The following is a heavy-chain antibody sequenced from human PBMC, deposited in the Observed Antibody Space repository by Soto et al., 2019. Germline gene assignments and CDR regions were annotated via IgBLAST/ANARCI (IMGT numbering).Heavy chain of an antibody. CDR3: ARDPAYGAMDY. CDR1: GLAFSASF. J-gene: IGHJ4*02. V-gene: IGHV3-7*01. D-gene: IGHD4-17*01. Sequence: EVQLVESGGGLVQPGGSLRLDCAASGLAFSASFMTWVHQPPGKGLEWVAIINPDGSVKTYVDSVKGRFTISRDNAKNSLFLQMNTLTVEDTAVYYCARDPAYGAMDYWGQGTLVTVSS. CDR2: INPDGSVK.